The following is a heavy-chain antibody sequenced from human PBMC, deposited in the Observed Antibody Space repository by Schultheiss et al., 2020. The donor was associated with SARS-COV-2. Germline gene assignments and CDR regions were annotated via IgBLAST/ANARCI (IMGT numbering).Heavy chain of an antibody. V-gene: IGHV3-48*01. Sequence: GGSLRLSCAASGFTFSSYTMNWVRQAPGKGLEWVSYISSSSSTIYYADSVKGRFTISRDNAKNSLYLQMNSLRPEDTAVYYCARDPDGYLVYHHGMDVWGQGTTVTVSS. CDR3: ARDPDGYLVYHHGMDV. CDR2: ISSSSSTI. J-gene: IGHJ6*02. D-gene: IGHD5-24*01. CDR1: GFTFSSYT.